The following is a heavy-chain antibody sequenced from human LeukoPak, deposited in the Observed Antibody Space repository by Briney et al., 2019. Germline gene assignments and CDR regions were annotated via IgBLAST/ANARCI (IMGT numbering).Heavy chain of an antibody. CDR2: ISGSGGST. Sequence: GGSLRLSCAASGFTFSSYAMSWVRQAPGKGLEWVSAISGSGGSTYYADSVKGRFTISRDKSKNTLYLQMNSLRVEDTAVYYCARDPPAVAINTYGWGQGTLVTVSS. D-gene: IGHD5-24*01. V-gene: IGHV3-23*01. CDR1: GFTFSSYA. CDR3: ARDPPAVAINTYG. J-gene: IGHJ4*02.